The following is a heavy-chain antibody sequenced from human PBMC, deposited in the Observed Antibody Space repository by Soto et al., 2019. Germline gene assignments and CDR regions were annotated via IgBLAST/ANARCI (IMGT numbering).Heavy chain of an antibody. CDR2: IYYSGST. D-gene: IGHD6-6*01. CDR3: ARRLESSSSSFDY. V-gene: IGHV4-39*01. Sequence: SETLSLTCTVSGGSISSSSYYWGWIRQPPGKGLEWIGSIYYSGSTYYNPSLKSRVTISVDTSKNQFSLKLSSVTAADTAVYYCARRLESSSSSFDYWGQGTLVTVSS. J-gene: IGHJ4*02. CDR1: GGSISSSSYY.